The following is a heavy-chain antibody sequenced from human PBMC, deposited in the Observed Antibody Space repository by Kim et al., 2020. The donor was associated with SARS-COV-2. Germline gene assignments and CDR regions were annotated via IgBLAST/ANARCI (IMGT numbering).Heavy chain of an antibody. D-gene: IGHD3-10*01. J-gene: IGHJ5*02. CDR3: ASLGAHYYGSGSYPTSSSWFDP. CDR1: GGSFSGYY. V-gene: IGHV4-34*01. CDR2: INHSGST. Sequence: SETLSLTCAVYGGSFSGYYWSWIRQPPGKGLEWIGEINHSGSTNYNPSLKSRVTISVDTSKNQFSLKLSSVTAADTAVYYCASLGAHYYGSGSYPTSSSWFDPWGQATLVTVSS.